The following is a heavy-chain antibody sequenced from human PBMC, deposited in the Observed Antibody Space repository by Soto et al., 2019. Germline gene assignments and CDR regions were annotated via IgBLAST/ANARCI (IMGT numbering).Heavy chain of an antibody. V-gene: IGHV4-34*01. J-gene: IGHJ4*02. CDR3: ASEGGPDYGDYVLDF. CDR2: INHSGST. CDR1: GGSFSGYY. Sequence: QVQLQQWGAGLLKPSETLSLTCAVYGGSFSGYYWSWIRQPPGKGLEWIGEINHSGSTNYNPSLKSRVTISVDTSKNQLSLKLSSVTAADTAVYYCASEGGPDYGDYVLDFWGQGTLVTVSS. D-gene: IGHD4-17*01.